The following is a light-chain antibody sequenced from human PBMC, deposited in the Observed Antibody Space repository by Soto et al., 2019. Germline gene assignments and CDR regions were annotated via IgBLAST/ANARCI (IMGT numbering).Light chain of an antibody. CDR1: SSNIGSNT. CDR3: AAWDDSLSLWV. Sequence: QSVLTQPPSASGTPEQRVTISCSGSSSNIGSNTVNWYQQLPGTAPKLLIYSNNQRPSGVPDRFSGSKSGTSASLAISGLQSEDEADYYCAAWDDSLSLWVFGGGTKVTVL. V-gene: IGLV1-44*01. J-gene: IGLJ3*02. CDR2: SNN.